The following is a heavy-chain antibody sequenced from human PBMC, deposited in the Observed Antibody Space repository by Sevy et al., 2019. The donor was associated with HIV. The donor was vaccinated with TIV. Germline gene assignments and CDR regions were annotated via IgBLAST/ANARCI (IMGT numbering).Heavy chain of an antibody. J-gene: IGHJ4*02. CDR2: ISSSTI. Sequence: GGSLSLSCAASGFTFSSYSMSWVRQAPGKGLEWVSYISSSTIYYADSVKGRLTISRDNAKNSLYLQMHSLRAEDTAVYYCACLSGYSSSWSYFDFWGQRTLVTVSS. D-gene: IGHD6-13*01. CDR1: GFTFSSYS. CDR3: ACLSGYSSSWSYFDF. V-gene: IGHV3-48*01.